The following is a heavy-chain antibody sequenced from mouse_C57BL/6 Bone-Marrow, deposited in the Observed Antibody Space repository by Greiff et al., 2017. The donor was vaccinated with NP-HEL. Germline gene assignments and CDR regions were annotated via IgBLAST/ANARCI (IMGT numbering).Heavy chain of an antibody. CDR1: GYTFTDYN. CDR2: INPNNGGT. Sequence: EVHLVESGPELVKPGASVKIPCKASGYTFTDYNMDWVKQSHGKSLEWIGDINPNNGGTIYNQKFKGKATLTVDKSSSTAYMELRSLTSEDTAVYYCARKFGYYYGSSYRYFDVWGTGTTVTVSS. J-gene: IGHJ1*03. D-gene: IGHD1-1*01. CDR3: ARKFGYYYGSSYRYFDV. V-gene: IGHV1-18*01.